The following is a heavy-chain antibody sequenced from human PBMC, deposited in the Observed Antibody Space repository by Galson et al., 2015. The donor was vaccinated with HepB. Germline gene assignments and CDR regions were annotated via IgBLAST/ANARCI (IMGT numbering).Heavy chain of an antibody. CDR3: ARGFGSSGTEGDY. D-gene: IGHD6-19*01. V-gene: IGHV3-74*01. CDR1: GFTFSSYW. CDR2: IKSDGSST. Sequence: SLRLSCAASGFTFSSYWMHWVRQAPGKGLVWVSCIKSDGSSTNYADSVKGRFTISRGNVKNTLYLQMNSLRAEDTAIYYCARGFGSSGTEGDYWGQGTLVTVSS. J-gene: IGHJ4*02.